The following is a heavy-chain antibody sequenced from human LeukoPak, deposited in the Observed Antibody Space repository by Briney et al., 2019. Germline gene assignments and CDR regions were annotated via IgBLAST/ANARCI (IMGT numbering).Heavy chain of an antibody. CDR3: ARSIAVAQFDY. D-gene: IGHD6-19*01. Sequence: PSETLSLTCTVSGGSISSYYWSWIRQPPGKGLEWIGYIYYSGSTNYNPSLKSRVTISVGTSKNQFSLKLSSVTAADTAVYYCARSIAVAQFDYWGQGTLVTVSS. V-gene: IGHV4-59*01. CDR2: IYYSGST. CDR1: GGSISSYY. J-gene: IGHJ4*02.